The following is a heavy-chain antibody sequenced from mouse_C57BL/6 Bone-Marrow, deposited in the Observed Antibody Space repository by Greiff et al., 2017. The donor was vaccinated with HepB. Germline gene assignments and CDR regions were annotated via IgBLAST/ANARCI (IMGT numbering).Heavy chain of an antibody. CDR2: IDPETGGT. CDR1: GYTFTDYE. V-gene: IGHV1-15*01. CDR3: TRPLPWFAY. Sequence: QVQLKESGAELVRPGASVTLSCKASGYTFTDYEMHWVKQTPVHGLAWIGAIDPETGGTAYNQKFKGKAILTADKSSSTAYMELRSLTSEDSAVYYCTRPLPWFAYWGQGTLVTVSA. J-gene: IGHJ3*01.